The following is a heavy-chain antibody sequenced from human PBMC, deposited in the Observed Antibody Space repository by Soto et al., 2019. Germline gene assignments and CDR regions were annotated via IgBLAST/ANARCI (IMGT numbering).Heavy chain of an antibody. CDR1: GYTFTSYA. J-gene: IGHJ5*02. CDR3: ARDHCISTSCQRRPQGFNWFDP. V-gene: IGHV1-3*01. Sequence: GASVKVSCKASGYTFTSYAMHWVRQAPGQRLEWMGWINAGNGNTKYSQKFQGRVTITRDTSASTAYMELSSLRSEDTAVYYCARDHCISTSCQRRPQGFNWFDPWGQGTLVTVSS. CDR2: INAGNGNT. D-gene: IGHD2-2*01.